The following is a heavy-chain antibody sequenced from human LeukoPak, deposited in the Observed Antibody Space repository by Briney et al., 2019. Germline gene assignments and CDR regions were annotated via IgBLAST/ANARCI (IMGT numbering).Heavy chain of an antibody. CDR2: IYPGDSDT. CDR1: GYTFTTYW. J-gene: IGHJ4*02. CDR3: ARRGSGLDS. Sequence: VESPHISCKGSGYTFTTYWIGRVRQMPGKGLECMGIIYPGDSDTRYSPSFQGQVTISADKSISTAYLQWSSLKASDTAMYYCARRGSGLDSWGQGTLVTVSS. V-gene: IGHV5-51*01. D-gene: IGHD6-19*01.